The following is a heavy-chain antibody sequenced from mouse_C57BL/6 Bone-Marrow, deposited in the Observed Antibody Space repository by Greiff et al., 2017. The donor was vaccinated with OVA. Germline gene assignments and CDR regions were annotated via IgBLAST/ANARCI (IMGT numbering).Heavy chain of an antibody. CDR2: IYPGSGST. CDR1: VYTFTSYW. D-gene: IGHD1-1*01. J-gene: IGHJ2*01. Sequence: VKLHQPGAELVKPGASVKMSCKASVYTFTSYWITWVKQRPGQGLEWIGDIYPGSGSTNYNEKFKSKATLTVDTSSSTAYMQLSSLTSEDSAVYYCAREGITTGYWGQGTTLTVSS. CDR3: AREGITTGY. V-gene: IGHV1-55*01.